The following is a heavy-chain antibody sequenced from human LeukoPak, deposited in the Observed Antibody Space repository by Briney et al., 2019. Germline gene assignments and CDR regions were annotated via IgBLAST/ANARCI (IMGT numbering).Heavy chain of an antibody. CDR2: ISGSGGNT. V-gene: IGHV3-23*01. D-gene: IGHD5-18*01. Sequence: GGSLRLSCAASGFTFRSYTMSWVRQAPGKGLEWVSVISGSGGNTYYADPVKGRFTISRDNSKNTLYMQMNSLRAEDTAVYYCAKRGAYSPPYWGQGTLVTVSS. J-gene: IGHJ4*02. CDR1: GFTFRSYT. CDR3: AKRGAYSPPY.